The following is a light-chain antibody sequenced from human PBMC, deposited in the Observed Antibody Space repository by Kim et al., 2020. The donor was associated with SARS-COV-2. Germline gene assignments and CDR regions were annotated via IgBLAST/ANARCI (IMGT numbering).Light chain of an antibody. CDR3: TAWDSSLSAWV. CDR2: RNN. V-gene: IGLV10-54*01. CDR1: SSNVSNEG. J-gene: IGLJ3*02. Sequence: RQTATLTRTGSSSNVSNEGAAWLQQHQGHPPKLLSYRNNNRPSGISERLSASRSGNTASLTISGLQPEDEADYYCTAWDSSLSAWVFGGGTQLTVL.